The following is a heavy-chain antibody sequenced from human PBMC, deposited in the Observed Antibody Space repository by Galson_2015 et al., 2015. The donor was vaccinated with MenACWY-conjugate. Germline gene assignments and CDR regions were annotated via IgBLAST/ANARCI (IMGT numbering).Heavy chain of an antibody. CDR2: IIPSLGVG. CDR1: GGTFYA. D-gene: IGHD3-9*01. Sequence: SVKVSCKASGGTFYAITWVRQAPGQGLEWMGRIIPSLGVGNSAPKLQGRLTITADTTTNTSYMELSSLRSEDTAVYYCARGASPLTGYLKTDWFDPWGQGTLVTVAS. CDR3: ARGASPLTGYLKTDWFDP. J-gene: IGHJ5*02. V-gene: IGHV1-69*04.